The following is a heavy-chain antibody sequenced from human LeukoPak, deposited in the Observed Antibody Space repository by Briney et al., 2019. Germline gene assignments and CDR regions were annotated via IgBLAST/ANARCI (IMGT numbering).Heavy chain of an antibody. CDR3: ARLNLRYDSFDN. CDR2: IHDGGRT. J-gene: IGHJ4*02. V-gene: IGHV3-66*04. D-gene: IGHD2-2*01. CDR1: GFTFSSYA. Sequence: PGGSLRLSCAASGFTFSSYAMSWVRQAPGKGLEWVSTIHDGGRTYFADSVKGRFIMSRDSSKNTMFLQMNRLSVEDTAVYYCARLNLRYDSFDNWGQGTLITVSS.